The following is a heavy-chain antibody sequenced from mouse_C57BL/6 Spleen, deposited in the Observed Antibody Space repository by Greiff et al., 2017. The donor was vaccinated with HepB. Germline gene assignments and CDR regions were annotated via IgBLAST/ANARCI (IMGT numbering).Heavy chain of an antibody. V-gene: IGHV1-82*01. CDR2: IYPGDGDT. Sequence: QVQLQQSGPELVKPGASVKISCKASGYAFSSSWMNWVKQRPGKGLEWIGRIYPGDGDTNYNGKFKGKATLTADKSSSTAYMQLSSLTSEDSAVYFCARLDYGSSLDYWGQGTTLTVSS. J-gene: IGHJ2*01. CDR1: GYAFSSSW. D-gene: IGHD1-1*01. CDR3: ARLDYGSSLDY.